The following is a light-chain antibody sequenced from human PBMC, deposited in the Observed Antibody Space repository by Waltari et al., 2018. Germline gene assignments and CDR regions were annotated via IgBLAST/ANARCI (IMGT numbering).Light chain of an antibody. CDR2: DAS. Sequence: ETVMTQSPATLSVYPGERATLSCRASQRIKNNLAWYQQKGGQAPRLLLFDASTRATGISARFSGSGYGTEFTLTISSLQSEDFAVYYCQVYGSSPLTFGGGTKVEI. CDR1: QRIKNN. V-gene: IGKV3-15*01. J-gene: IGKJ4*01. CDR3: QVYGSSPLT.